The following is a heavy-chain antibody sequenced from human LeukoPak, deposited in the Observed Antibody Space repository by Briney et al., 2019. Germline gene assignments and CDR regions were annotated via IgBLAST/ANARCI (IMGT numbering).Heavy chain of an antibody. CDR3: ARDSSDIRSLIAH. J-gene: IGHJ1*01. CDR1: GYTFTSYN. Sequence: ASVKVSCKASGYTFTSYNIHWVRQAPGQRLEWMGRINAGKGNTEYSQKFQGRVIITRDTSASTAYMELSSLRPEDTAVYYCARDSSDIRSLIAHWGQGTLVTVSS. V-gene: IGHV1-3*01. D-gene: IGHD2-15*01. CDR2: INAGKGNT.